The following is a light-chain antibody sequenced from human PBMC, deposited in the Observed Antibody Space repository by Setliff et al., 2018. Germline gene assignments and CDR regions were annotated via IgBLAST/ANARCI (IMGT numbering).Light chain of an antibody. Sequence: QSVLTQPRSVSGSPGQSVTISCTGTSSDVGAYNYVSWYQHHPGKVPKLMIYDVSNRPSGVSNRFSGSKSGNTASLTISGLQAEDEADYYCSSYTSSSIFYVFGTGTKVTVL. CDR2: DVS. CDR3: SSYTSSSIFYV. J-gene: IGLJ1*01. CDR1: SSDVGAYNY. V-gene: IGLV2-14*03.